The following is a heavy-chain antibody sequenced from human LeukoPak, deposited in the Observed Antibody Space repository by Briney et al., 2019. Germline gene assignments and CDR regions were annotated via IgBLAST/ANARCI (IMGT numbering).Heavy chain of an antibody. CDR1: GYTFTSYG. J-gene: IGHJ4*02. V-gene: IGHV1-18*01. CDR3: ARVRAAAGIHYFDY. Sequence: ASVKVSCKASGYTFTSYGISWVRQAPGQGLEWMGWTSPHNGDTNYAQKLQGRVTMTTDTSTSTAYMELRSLRSDDTAVYYCARVRAAAGIHYFDYWGQGTLVTVSS. CDR2: TSPHNGDT. D-gene: IGHD6-13*01.